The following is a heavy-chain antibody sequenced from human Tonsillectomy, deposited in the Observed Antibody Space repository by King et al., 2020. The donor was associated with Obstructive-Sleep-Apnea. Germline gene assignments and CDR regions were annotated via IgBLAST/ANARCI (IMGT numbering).Heavy chain of an antibody. CDR2: ISISSSTI. CDR1: GFTFSSYS. Sequence: VQLVESGGGLVQPGGSLRLSCAASGFTFSSYSMNWVRQAPGEGLGWVFYISISSSTIYYADSVKGRFTLSRDNAKNSLYLQMNSLRAEDTAVYYCARSVPLDYWGQGTLVTVSS. D-gene: IGHD2-2*01. J-gene: IGHJ4*02. V-gene: IGHV3-48*01. CDR3: ARSVPLDY.